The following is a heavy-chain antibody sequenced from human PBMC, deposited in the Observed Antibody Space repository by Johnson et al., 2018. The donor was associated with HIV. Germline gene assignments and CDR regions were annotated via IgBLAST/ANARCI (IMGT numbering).Heavy chain of an antibody. CDR2: IKQDGSEK. J-gene: IGHJ3*02. V-gene: IGHV3-7*01. CDR1: GFIFSSYG. Sequence: VQLVESGGGVVQPGRSLRLSCAASGFIFSSYGMHWVRQAPGKGLEWVANIKQDGSEKYYVDSVKGRITISRDNAKNSLYLQMNSLRAEDTAVYYCTRPLITYDAFDIWGQGTMVTVSS. CDR3: TRPLITYDAFDI. D-gene: IGHD3-22*01.